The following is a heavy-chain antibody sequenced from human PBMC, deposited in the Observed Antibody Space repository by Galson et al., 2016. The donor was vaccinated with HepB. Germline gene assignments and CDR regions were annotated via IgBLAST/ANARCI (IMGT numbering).Heavy chain of an antibody. J-gene: IGHJ3*02. Sequence: SLRLSCAASGFNFNIYAIIWVRQALGKGLEWVSDIDSGGHTSTTDSVHGRFRTSRDRSRETVFLQMDSLRAEDTAMYYCAIRKVPLAYFAEALDIWGQGTPVIVSS. D-gene: IGHD3-16*01. CDR2: IDSGGHT. V-gene: IGHV3-23*01. CDR3: AIRKVPLAYFAEALDI. CDR1: GFNFNIYA.